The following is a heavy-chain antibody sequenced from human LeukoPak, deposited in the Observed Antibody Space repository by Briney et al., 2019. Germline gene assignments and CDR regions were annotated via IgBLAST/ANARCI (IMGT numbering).Heavy chain of an antibody. CDR3: ASTYDYVWGSPDASDI. D-gene: IGHD3-16*01. CDR2: ISYDGSNK. Sequence: GGSLRLSCAASGFTFSSYGMHWVRQAPGKGLEWVAVISYDGSNKYYADSVKGRFTISRDNSKNTLYLQMNSLRAEDTAVYYCASTYDYVWGSPDASDIWGQGTMVTVSS. J-gene: IGHJ3*02. CDR1: GFTFSSYG. V-gene: IGHV3-30*03.